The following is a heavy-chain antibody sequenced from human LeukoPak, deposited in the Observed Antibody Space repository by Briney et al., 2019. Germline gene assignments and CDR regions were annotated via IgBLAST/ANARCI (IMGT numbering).Heavy chain of an antibody. CDR3: ARVLPRGYYYYYGMDV. CDR1: GFTFSSYA. CDR2: ISGSGGST. V-gene: IGHV3-23*01. J-gene: IGHJ6*02. D-gene: IGHD3-10*01. Sequence: GGSLRLSCAASGFTFSSYAMSWVRQAPGKGLEWVSAISGSGGSTYYADSVKGRFTISRDNSKNTLYLQMNSLRAEDTAVYYCARVLPRGYYYYYGMDVWGQGTTVTVSS.